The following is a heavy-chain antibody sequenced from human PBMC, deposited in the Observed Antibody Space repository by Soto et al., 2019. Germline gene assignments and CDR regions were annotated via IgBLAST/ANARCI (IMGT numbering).Heavy chain of an antibody. Sequence: VQLVQSGGGLVQPGGSLRLSCAASGFTFNSFWMSWVRQAPGKGLEWVATIKEDGSEVYYVDSVKGRFSVSRDNAKNSLYLQMTSLRAQDTAVYFCARFGIIATLDFWGQGTLATVSS. J-gene: IGHJ4*02. D-gene: IGHD1-1*01. CDR1: GFTFNSFW. CDR3: ARFGIIATLDF. V-gene: IGHV3-7*03. CDR2: IKEDGSEV.